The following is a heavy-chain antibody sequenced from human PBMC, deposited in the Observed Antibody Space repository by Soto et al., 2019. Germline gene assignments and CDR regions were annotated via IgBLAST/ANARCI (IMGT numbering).Heavy chain of an antibody. V-gene: IGHV4-34*01. CDR2: INHSGST. D-gene: IGHD1-7*01. Sequence: SETLSLTCAVYGGSFSGYYWSWIRQPPGKGLEWIGEINHSGSTNYNPSLKSRVTISADTSKNQFSLKLSSVTAADTAVYYCARGGGYNWNYYSWFDPWGQGSLVTVSS. CDR1: GGSFSGYY. J-gene: IGHJ5*02. CDR3: ARGGGYNWNYYSWFDP.